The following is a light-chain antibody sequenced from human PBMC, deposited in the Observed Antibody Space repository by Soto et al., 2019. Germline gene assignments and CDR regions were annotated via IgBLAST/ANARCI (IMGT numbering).Light chain of an antibody. J-gene: IGKJ4*01. CDR3: QKYYSDPFT. V-gene: IGKV1-27*01. CDR1: QSISVC. CDR2: TAS. Sequence: DIQMTQSPSSLSAFVGDRVTITCRASQSISVCLAWYQQKPGKVPKLLIYTASTLQSGVPPRFSGTGSGTDFTLTISSLQPEDVATYYCQKYYSDPFTFGGGTKVDIK.